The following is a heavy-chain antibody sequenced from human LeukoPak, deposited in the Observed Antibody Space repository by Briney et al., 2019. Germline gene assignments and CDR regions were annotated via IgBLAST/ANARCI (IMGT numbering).Heavy chain of an antibody. Sequence: PGGSLRLSCAASGFTFSSYAMHWVRQAPGKGLVWVSRINSDGSSTSYADSVKGRFTISRDNGKNTLYLQMSSLRAEDMAVYYCARDRDIVVGRGWFDPWGQGTLVTVSS. D-gene: IGHD5-12*01. CDR3: ARDRDIVVGRGWFDP. J-gene: IGHJ5*02. CDR1: GFTFSSYA. CDR2: INSDGSST. V-gene: IGHV3-74*01.